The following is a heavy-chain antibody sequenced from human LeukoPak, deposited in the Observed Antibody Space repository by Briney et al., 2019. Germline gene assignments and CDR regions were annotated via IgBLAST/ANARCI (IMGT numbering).Heavy chain of an antibody. V-gene: IGHV3-43*02. CDR1: GFTFDDYA. D-gene: IGHD3-22*01. CDR2: ISGDGGST. CDR3: AKDTYYYDSSGYYE. J-gene: IGHJ4*02. Sequence: GGSLRLSCAASGFTFDDYAMHWVRQAPGKGLERVSLISGDGGSTYYADSVKGRFTISRDNSKNSLYLQMNSLRTEDTALYYCAKDTYYYDSSGYYEWGQGTLVTVSS.